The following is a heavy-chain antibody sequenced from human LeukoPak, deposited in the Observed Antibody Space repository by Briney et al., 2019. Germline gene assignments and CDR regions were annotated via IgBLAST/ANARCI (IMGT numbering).Heavy chain of an antibody. D-gene: IGHD4-17*01. CDR1: GGSISSYY. J-gene: IGHJ5*02. Sequence: SETLSLTCTVSGGSISSYYWSWIRQPPGKGLEWIGYIYYSGSTNYNPSLKSRVTISVDTSKNQFSLKLSSVTAADTAVYYCARGHVTTTTNWFDPWGQGTLVTVSS. V-gene: IGHV4-59*01. CDR3: ARGHVTTTTNWFDP. CDR2: IYYSGST.